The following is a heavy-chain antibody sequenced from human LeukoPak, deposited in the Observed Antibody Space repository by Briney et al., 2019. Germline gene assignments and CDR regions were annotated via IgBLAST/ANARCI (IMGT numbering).Heavy chain of an antibody. V-gene: IGHV4-4*07. CDR1: GGSIINYY. D-gene: IGHD2-2*01. CDR3: ARATRMPDFDC. CDR2: IYTSGST. Sequence: PSETLSLTCTVSGGSIINYYWNWIRQPAGKGLEWIGRIYTSGSTYYNPSLKSRVTMSVDTSKNHFSLKLTSVTAADTAMYYCARATRMPDFDCWGQGTLVTVSS. J-gene: IGHJ4*02.